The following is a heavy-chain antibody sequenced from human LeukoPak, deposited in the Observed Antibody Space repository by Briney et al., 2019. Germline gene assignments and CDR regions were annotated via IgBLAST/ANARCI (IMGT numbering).Heavy chain of an antibody. CDR1: GGSISSYY. CDR3: ASSPYYDFWSGYYTDATFGGVIVPYFDY. Sequence: SETLSLTCTVSGGSISSYYWSWIRQPPGKGLEWIGCIYYSGSTNYNPSLKSRVTISVDTSKNQFSLKLSSVTAADTAVYYCASSPYYDFWSGYYTDATFGGVIVPYFDYWGQGTLVTVSS. J-gene: IGHJ4*02. CDR2: IYYSGST. V-gene: IGHV4-59*08. D-gene: IGHD3-3*01.